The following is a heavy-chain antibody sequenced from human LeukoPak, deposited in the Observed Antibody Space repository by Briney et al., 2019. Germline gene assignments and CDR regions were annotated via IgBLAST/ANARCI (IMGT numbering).Heavy chain of an antibody. Sequence: GGSLRLSCAASGFTFGSYGMSWVRQAPGKGLEWVSFITPNADRASYADSVKGCFTISRDNPRNTLYTQMNSLRDEDTAVYYCAIMHGYYDGSGYWVQWGQGTLVTVSS. CDR3: AIMHGYYDGSGYWVQ. CDR1: GFTFGSYG. J-gene: IGHJ1*01. V-gene: IGHV3-23*01. D-gene: IGHD3-22*01. CDR2: ITPNADRA.